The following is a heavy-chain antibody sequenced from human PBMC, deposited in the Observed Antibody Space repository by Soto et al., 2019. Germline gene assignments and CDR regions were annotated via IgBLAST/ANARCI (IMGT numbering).Heavy chain of an antibody. CDR2: IYYSGST. V-gene: IGHV4-31*03. CDR3: ARHARYSSGYFCPDY. D-gene: IGHD3-22*01. CDR1: GGSISSGGYY. J-gene: IGHJ4*02. Sequence: TSETLSLTCTVSGGSISSGGYYWSWIRQHPGKGLEWIGYIYYSGSTYYNPSLKSRVTISVDTSKNQFSLKLSSVTAADTAVYYCARHARYSSGYFCPDYLGQATLVTVPS.